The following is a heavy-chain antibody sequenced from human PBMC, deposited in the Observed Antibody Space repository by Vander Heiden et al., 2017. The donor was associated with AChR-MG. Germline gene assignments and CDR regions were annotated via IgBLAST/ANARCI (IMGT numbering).Heavy chain of an antibody. CDR2: INHSGST. CDR1: GGPFRGYY. J-gene: IGHJ2*01. V-gene: IGHV4-34*01. D-gene: IGHD3-3*01. CDR3: AKRMYDFWSGRRGSGQQNWYFDL. Sequence: QVQLQQWGAGLLKTSETLSLTCAVYGGPFRGYYWSWIRQAPGKGLEWIGEINHSGSTNYNPSLKSRVTISVDTSKNQFSLKLSSVTAADTAVYYCAKRMYDFWSGRRGSGQQNWYFDLWGRGTLVTVSS.